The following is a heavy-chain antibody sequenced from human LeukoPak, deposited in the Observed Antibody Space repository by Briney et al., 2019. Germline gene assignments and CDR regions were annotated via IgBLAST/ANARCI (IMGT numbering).Heavy chain of an antibody. V-gene: IGHV3-23*01. Sequence: PGGSLRLSCAASGFTFSSYWMSWVRQAPGKGLEWLSAISGSGDSTYYADSVKGRFTISRDNSKNTLYLQINSLRADGTAVYYCAKQFSSAVGSAVDCWGQGTLVTVSS. CDR3: AKQFSSAVGSAVDC. CDR1: GFTFSSYW. CDR2: ISGSGDST. J-gene: IGHJ4*02. D-gene: IGHD2-15*01.